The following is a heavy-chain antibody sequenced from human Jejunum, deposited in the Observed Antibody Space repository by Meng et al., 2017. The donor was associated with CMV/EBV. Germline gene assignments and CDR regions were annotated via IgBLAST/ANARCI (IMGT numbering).Heavy chain of an antibody. CDR1: ELTFSDFH. CDR2: ITETNGV. V-gene: IGHV3-69-1*01. D-gene: IGHD6-19*01. CDR3: ARRWAVAGLDY. Sequence: CAASELTFSDFHMSWVRQAPGQGLEWLSFITETNGVSYANSVKGRFTISRDNTRNSVYLQLSSLRGEDTAVYYCARRWAVAGLDYWGQGTLVTVSS. J-gene: IGHJ4*02.